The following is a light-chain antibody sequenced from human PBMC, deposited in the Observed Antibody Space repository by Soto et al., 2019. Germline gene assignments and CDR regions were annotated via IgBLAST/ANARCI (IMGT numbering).Light chain of an antibody. CDR3: AAWDDGLIGSVA. CDR2: RNN. J-gene: IGLJ2*01. Sequence: QSALTQPPSASGTPGQRVTISCSGSSSNIGKNTVNWYQQLPGTAPQLLIYRNNQRPSGVPDRFSGSKSGTSASLTISGLQSDDEADYYCAAWDDGLIGSVAFGGGTKLTVL. V-gene: IGLV1-44*01. CDR1: SSNIGKNT.